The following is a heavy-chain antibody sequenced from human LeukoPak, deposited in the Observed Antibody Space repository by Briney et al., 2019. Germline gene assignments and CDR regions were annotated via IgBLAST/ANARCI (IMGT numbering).Heavy chain of an antibody. J-gene: IGHJ4*02. CDR1: GFTFSSYG. Sequence: GGSLRLSCAASGFTFSSYGMSWVRQAPGKGLEWVAVISYDGSNKYYADSVKGRFTISRDNSKNTLYLQMNSLRAEDTAVYYCARDSYGYHLVSPFDYWGQGTLVTVSS. D-gene: IGHD5-18*01. V-gene: IGHV3-30*03. CDR2: ISYDGSNK. CDR3: ARDSYGYHLVSPFDY.